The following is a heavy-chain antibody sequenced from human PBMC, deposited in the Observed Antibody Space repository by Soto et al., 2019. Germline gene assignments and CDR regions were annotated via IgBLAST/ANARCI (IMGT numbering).Heavy chain of an antibody. CDR1: GFTFSGSA. J-gene: IGHJ6*02. V-gene: IGHV3-23*01. CDR3: ANPGGEVVVAATPDYYYYGMDV. D-gene: IGHD2-15*01. Sequence: GGSLRLSCAASGFTFSGSAMTWVRQAPGKWLEYVSSITSSGSEVFHAASVKGRFTISRDNSKNTLYLQMNSLRAEDTAVYYCANPGGEVVVAATPDYYYYGMDVWGQGTTVTVSS. CDR2: ITSSGSEV.